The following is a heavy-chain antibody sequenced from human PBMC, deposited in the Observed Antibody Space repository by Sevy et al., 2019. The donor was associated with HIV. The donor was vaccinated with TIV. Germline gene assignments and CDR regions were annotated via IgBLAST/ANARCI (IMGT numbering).Heavy chain of an antibody. J-gene: IGHJ6*02. CDR2: ISSSSSTI. D-gene: IGHD2-15*01. CDR1: GFTFSSYS. V-gene: IGHV3-48*01. CDR3: ARGKRYCSGGSCYVYGMDV. Sequence: GGSLRLSCAASGFTFSSYSMNWVRQAPGKGLEWVSYISSSSSTIYYADSVKGRFTISRENAKNALYLQMNSLSAEDTAVYYCARGKRYCSGGSCYVYGMDVWGQGTTVTVSS.